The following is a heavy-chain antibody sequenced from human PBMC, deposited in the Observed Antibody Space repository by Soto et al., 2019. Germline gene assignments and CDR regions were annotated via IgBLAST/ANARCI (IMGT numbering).Heavy chain of an antibody. Sequence: LRLSCAASGFTFSDHYMDWVRQAPGKGLEWIGYIYHSGSTYYNPSLKSRVTISVDTSKNQFSLKLSSVTAADTAVYYCARSVDPWGQGTLVTVSS. CDR3: ARSVDP. CDR1: GFTFSDHY. V-gene: IGHV4-34*09. J-gene: IGHJ5*02. CDR2: IYHSGST.